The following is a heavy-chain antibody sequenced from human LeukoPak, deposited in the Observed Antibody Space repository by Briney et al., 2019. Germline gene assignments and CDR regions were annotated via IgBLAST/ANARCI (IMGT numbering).Heavy chain of an antibody. V-gene: IGHV1-2*02. D-gene: IGHD2-15*01. CDR1: GYTFSDYY. J-gene: IGHJ4*02. CDR3: ARDAPQNCSGGTCFPF. CDR2: INPNSGVT. Sequence: GASVKVSRKASGYTFSDYYIHCVRQAPGQGLEWMGWINPNSGVTKYALKFQGRVTMTRDTSISTAYMELSGLTSDDTALYYCARDAPQNCSGGTCFPFWGQGTLVTVSS.